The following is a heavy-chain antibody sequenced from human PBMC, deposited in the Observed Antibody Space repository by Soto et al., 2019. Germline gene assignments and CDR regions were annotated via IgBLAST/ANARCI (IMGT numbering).Heavy chain of an antibody. CDR2: ISSDSATI. D-gene: IGHD3-10*01. CDR3: ASDPYYYASYY. V-gene: IGHV3-11*01. Sequence: QVQLVESGGDLVKPGESLRLSCAASGFTFSDHYMTWISQSPGKGLEWVSYISSDSATIYYTDSVRGRFTVSRDNAKNSVYLQMNSLRAEDTAVYYCASDPYYYASYYWGQGTLVTVSS. J-gene: IGHJ4*02. CDR1: GFTFSDHY.